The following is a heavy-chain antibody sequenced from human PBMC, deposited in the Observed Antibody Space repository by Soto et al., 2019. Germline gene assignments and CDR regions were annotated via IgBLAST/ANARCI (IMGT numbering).Heavy chain of an antibody. CDR2: IYYSGST. Sequence: SETLSLTCTVSGGSISSYYWSWIRQPPGKGLEWIGYIYYSGSTNYNPSLKSRVTISVDTSKNQFSLKLSSVTAADTAVYYCARQPSGWQQLVLGGAYYYYMDVWGKGTTVTVSS. CDR1: GGSISSYY. V-gene: IGHV4-59*08. J-gene: IGHJ6*03. CDR3: ARQPSGWQQLVLGGAYYYYMDV. D-gene: IGHD6-13*01.